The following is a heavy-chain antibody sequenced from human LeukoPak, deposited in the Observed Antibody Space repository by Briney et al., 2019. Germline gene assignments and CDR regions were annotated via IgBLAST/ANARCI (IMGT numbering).Heavy chain of an antibody. V-gene: IGHV4-59*01. J-gene: IGHJ4*02. D-gene: IGHD3-9*01. Sequence: PSETLSLTCTVSGGTISSYYWNWIRQPPGKGLEWIGFIYYSGTTDYNPSLKSRVTISIDTSKKQFSLKLSSVTAADTAVYFCARGVVLTGYPLDFWGRGTLVTVSS. CDR1: GGTISSYY. CDR3: ARGVVLTGYPLDF. CDR2: IYYSGTT.